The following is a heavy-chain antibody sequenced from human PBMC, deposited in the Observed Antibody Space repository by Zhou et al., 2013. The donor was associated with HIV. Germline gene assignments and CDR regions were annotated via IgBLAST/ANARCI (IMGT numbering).Heavy chain of an antibody. CDR1: GGSITSHY. CDR3: AKHGDSRYFDY. CDR2: IYTNGNT. Sequence: VQLQESGPGLVKPSETLSLTCTVSGGSITSHYWSWIRQPPGKGLEWIGYIYTNGNTNYHPSLKSRVTISEDTSKNQFSLKLTSVTAADTAVYYCAKHGDSRYFDYWGQGTLVTVSS. V-gene: IGHV4-4*09. D-gene: IGHD3-3*01. J-gene: IGHJ4*02.